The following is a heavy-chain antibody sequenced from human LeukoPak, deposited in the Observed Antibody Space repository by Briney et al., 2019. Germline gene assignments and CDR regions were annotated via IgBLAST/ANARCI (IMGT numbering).Heavy chain of an antibody. CDR2: IKSKTHGGTI. J-gene: IGHJ4*02. Sequence: PGGSLRLSCTASGFTFTNAWITWVRQAPGKGLEWVGRIKSKTHGGTIDYATPVKGRFTFSRDDSKNTLYLQMNSLTSEDTAVYYCTSSITPGIDYWGQGTLVTVSS. CDR1: GFTFTNAW. CDR3: TSSITPGIDY. V-gene: IGHV3-15*01. D-gene: IGHD1-14*01.